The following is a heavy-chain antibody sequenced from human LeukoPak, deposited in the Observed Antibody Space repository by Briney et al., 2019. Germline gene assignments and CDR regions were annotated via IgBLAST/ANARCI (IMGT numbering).Heavy chain of an antibody. CDR1: GGSIGSGGYY. CDR3: ARDLGPGRFVVGMDV. CDR2: IYYSGST. Sequence: SQTLSLTCTVSGGSIGSGGYYWSWIRQHPGKGLEWIGYIYYSGSTYYNPSLKSRVTISVDTSKNQFSLKLSSVTAADTAVYYCARDLGPGRFVVGMDVWGQGTTVTVSS. D-gene: IGHD2-2*01. V-gene: IGHV4-31*03. J-gene: IGHJ6*02.